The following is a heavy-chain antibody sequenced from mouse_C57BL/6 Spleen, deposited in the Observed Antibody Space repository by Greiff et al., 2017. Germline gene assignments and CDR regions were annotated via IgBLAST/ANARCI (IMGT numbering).Heavy chain of an antibody. J-gene: IGHJ3*01. CDR3: ARDAGLGAFAY. CDR1: GFTFSDFY. D-gene: IGHD4-1*01. V-gene: IGHV7-1*01. Sequence: EVQGVESGGGLVQSGRSLRLSCATSGFTFSDFYMEWVRQAPGKGLEWIAASRNKANDYTTEYSASVKGRFIVSRDTSQSILYLQMNALRAEDTAIYYCARDAGLGAFAYWGQGTLVTVSA. CDR2: SRNKANDYTT.